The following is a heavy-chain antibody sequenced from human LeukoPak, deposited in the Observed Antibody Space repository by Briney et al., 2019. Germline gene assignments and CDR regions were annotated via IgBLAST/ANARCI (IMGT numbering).Heavy chain of an antibody. CDR1: GFTFSSYW. J-gene: IGHJ4*02. V-gene: IGHV3-74*01. CDR2: INSDGSST. Sequence: GGSLRLSCAASGFTFSSYWMHWVRQAPGKGLVWVSRINSDGSSTSYADSVKGRFTISRDNAKNTLYLQMNSLRAEDTAVYYCARGVPQYYYGSGSYHYWGQGTLVTVSS. CDR3: ARGVPQYYYGSGSYHY. D-gene: IGHD3-10*01.